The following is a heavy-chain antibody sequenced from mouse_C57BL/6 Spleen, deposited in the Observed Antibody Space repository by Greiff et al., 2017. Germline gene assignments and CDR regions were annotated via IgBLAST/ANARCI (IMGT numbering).Heavy chain of an antibody. CDR3: GLIYDGYYEDAMDY. CDR2: IDPSDSYT. D-gene: IGHD2-3*01. V-gene: IGHV1-50*01. J-gene: IGHJ4*01. Sequence: QVQLQQSGAELVKPGASVKLSCKASGYTFTSYWMQWVKQRPGQGLEWIGEIDPSDSYTNYNQKFKGKATLTVDTSSSTAYMQLSSLTSEDSAVYYCGLIYDGYYEDAMDYWGQGTSVTVSS. CDR1: GYTFTSYW.